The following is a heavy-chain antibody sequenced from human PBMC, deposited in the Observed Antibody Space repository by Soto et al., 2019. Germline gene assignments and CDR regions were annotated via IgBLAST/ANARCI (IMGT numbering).Heavy chain of an antibody. CDR2: ISAYNGNT. CDR3: ARDLSSGDYGYYFDY. D-gene: IGHD3-22*01. J-gene: IGHJ4*02. CDR1: GYTFTSYG. Sequence: ASVKVSCKASGYTFTSYGISWVRQAPGQGLEWMGWISAYNGNTNYAQKLQGRVTMTTDTSTSTAYMELRSLRSDDTAVYYCARDLSSGDYGYYFDYWGQGTLRTVSS. V-gene: IGHV1-18*01.